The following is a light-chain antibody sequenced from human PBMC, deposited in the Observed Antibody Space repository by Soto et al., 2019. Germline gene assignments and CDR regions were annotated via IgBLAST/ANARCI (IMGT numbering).Light chain of an antibody. Sequence: QSALTQPASVSGSPGQSITISCTGTRTDVGGYTFVSWYQQHPGKAPKLIIYEVSNRTSGVSNRFSGSKSDNTASLTISGLQAEDEADYYCCSYVSSKTYVFGTGTKVTVL. CDR1: RTDVGGYTF. CDR2: EVS. V-gene: IGLV2-14*01. CDR3: CSYVSSKTYV. J-gene: IGLJ1*01.